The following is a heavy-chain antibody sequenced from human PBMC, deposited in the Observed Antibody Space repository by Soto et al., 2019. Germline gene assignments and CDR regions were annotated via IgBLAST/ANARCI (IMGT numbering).Heavy chain of an antibody. CDR1: GYIFTNHY. V-gene: IGHV1-46*01. J-gene: IGHJ4*02. CDR3: ARADYYDSSGFYYYC. Sequence: ASVKVSCKASGYIFTNHYIHWVLQAPGQGLEWMGIINPSGGSTNYLQKFQGRITMTRDTSTSTVYMELSSLRSEDTAVYFCARADYYDSSGFYYYCWGKGTLVTVHS. D-gene: IGHD3-22*01. CDR2: INPSGGST.